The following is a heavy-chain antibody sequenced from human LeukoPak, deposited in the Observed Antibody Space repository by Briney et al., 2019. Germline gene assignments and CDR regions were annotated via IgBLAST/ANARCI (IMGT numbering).Heavy chain of an antibody. Sequence: SETLSLTCAVYGGSFSGHYWSWIRQPPGKGLEWIGYIYYSGSTNYNPSLKSRVTISVDTSKNQFSLKLSSVTAADTAVYYCARWWLGGLEGNYFDYWGQGTLVTVSS. J-gene: IGHJ4*02. CDR1: GGSFSGHY. CDR3: ARWWLGGLEGNYFDY. CDR2: IYYSGST. V-gene: IGHV4-59*11. D-gene: IGHD2-15*01.